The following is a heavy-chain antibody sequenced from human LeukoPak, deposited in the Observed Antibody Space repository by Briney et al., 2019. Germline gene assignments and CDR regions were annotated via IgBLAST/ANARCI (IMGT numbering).Heavy chain of an antibody. D-gene: IGHD6-19*01. CDR2: ISGSGGST. CDR1: GFTLSSYG. Sequence: GGSLRLSCAASGFTLSSYGMSWVRQAPGEGLEWVSAISGSGGSTYCADSVKGRFTISRDNSKNTLYLQMNSLRAEDTAVYYCAKGARLVDFDYWGQGTLVTVSS. J-gene: IGHJ4*02. V-gene: IGHV3-23*01. CDR3: AKGARLVDFDY.